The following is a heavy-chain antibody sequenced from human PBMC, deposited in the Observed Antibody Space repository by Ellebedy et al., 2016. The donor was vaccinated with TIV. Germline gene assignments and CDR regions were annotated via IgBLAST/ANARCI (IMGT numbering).Heavy chain of an antibody. CDR2: IKQDGSEK. D-gene: IGHD6-6*01. Sequence: GESLKISXAASGFTFSSYWMSWVRQAPGKGLEWVANIKQDGSEKYYVDSVKGRFTISRDNAKNSLYLQMNSLRAEDTAVYYCARGRAARRNPKFVGGDYWGQGTLVTVSS. CDR3: ARGRAARRNPKFVGGDY. V-gene: IGHV3-7*01. CDR1: GFTFSSYW. J-gene: IGHJ4*02.